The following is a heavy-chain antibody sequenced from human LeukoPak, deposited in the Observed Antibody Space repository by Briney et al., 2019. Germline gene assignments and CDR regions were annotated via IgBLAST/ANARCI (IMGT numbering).Heavy chain of an antibody. D-gene: IGHD3-10*01. CDR3: ARDRVTQRITMIRGVGYRYIDY. J-gene: IGHJ4*02. CDR1: GGSISSYY. V-gene: IGHV4-4*07. CDR2: IYTSGST. Sequence: PSETLSLTCTVSGGSISSYYWSWIRQPAGKGLEWIGRIYTSGSTNYNPSLKSRVTMSVDTSKNQFSLKLSSVTAADTAVYYCARDRVTQRITMIRGVGYRYIDYWGQGTLVTVSS.